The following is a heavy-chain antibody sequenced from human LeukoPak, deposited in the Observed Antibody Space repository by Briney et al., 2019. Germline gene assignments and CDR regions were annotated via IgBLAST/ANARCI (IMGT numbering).Heavy chain of an antibody. D-gene: IGHD2-2*02. J-gene: IGHJ6*03. CDR2: INTDGCST. Sequence: GGSLRLSCAASGFTFSSYWMHWVRQAPGKGLVWVSRINTDGCSTSYADSVKGRFTISRDNAKNTLYLQMSSLRAEDTAVYYCARGGYCSSTSCYNYYHYYYMDVWGKGTTVTVSS. V-gene: IGHV3-74*01. CDR1: GFTFSSYW. CDR3: ARGGYCSSTSCYNYYHYYYMDV.